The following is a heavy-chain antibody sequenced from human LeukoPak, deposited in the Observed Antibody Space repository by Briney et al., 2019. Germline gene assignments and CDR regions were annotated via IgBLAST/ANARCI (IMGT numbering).Heavy chain of an antibody. J-gene: IGHJ4*02. CDR1: GYTFTGYY. V-gene: IGHV1-69*13. CDR3: ARDMPNDSTLDY. D-gene: IGHD1-1*01. Sequence: ASVKVSCKASGYTFTGYYMHWVRQAPGQGLEWMGGIIPIFGTANYAQKFQGRVTITADESTSTAYMELSSLRSEDTAVYYCARDMPNDSTLDYWGQGTLVTVSS. CDR2: IIPIFGTA.